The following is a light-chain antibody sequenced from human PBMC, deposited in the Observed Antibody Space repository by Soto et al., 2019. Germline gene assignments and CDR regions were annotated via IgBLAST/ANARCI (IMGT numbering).Light chain of an antibody. CDR1: QSVSSTY. J-gene: IGKJ1*01. CDR3: QQYNNWPT. Sequence: EIVLTQSPGTLSLSPGERATLSCRASQSVSSTYLIWYQQKPGQAPRLLIYGASTRATGIPARCSGSGSGTEFTLTISSLQSEDFAVYYCQQYNNWPTFGQGTKGDIK. CDR2: GAS. V-gene: IGKV3-15*01.